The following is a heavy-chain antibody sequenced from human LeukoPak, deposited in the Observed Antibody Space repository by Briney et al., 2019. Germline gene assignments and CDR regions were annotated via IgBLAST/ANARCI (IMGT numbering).Heavy chain of an antibody. CDR1: GYTFTSYY. V-gene: IGHV1-18*04. D-gene: IGHD2-21*02. CDR3: ARDSHIVVVTAIGVFDY. J-gene: IGHJ4*02. CDR2: ISGYNGNT. Sequence: ASVKVSCKASGYTFTSYYMHWVRQAPGQGLEWMGWISGYNGNTNYAQKLQGRVTMTTDTSTSTAYMELRSLRSDDTAVYYCARDSHIVVVTAIGVFDYWGQGTLVTVSS.